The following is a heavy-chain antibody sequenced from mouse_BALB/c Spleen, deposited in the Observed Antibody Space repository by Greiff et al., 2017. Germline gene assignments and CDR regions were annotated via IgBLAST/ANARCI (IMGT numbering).Heavy chain of an antibody. Sequence: QVQLQQSGPGLVQPSQSLSITCTVSGFSLTSYGVHWVRQSPGKGLEWLGVIWSGGSTDYNAAFISRLSISKDNSKCQVFFKMNSLQANDTAKYYCARPLYGNYKAWFADWGQGTLVTVSA. V-gene: IGHV2-2*02. CDR3: ARPLYGNYKAWFAD. J-gene: IGHJ3*01. CDR1: GFSLTSYG. D-gene: IGHD2-1*01. CDR2: IWSGGST.